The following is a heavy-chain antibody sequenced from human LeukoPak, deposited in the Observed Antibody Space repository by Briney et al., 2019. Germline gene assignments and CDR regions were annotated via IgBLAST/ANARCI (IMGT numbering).Heavy chain of an antibody. J-gene: IGHJ4*02. D-gene: IGHD3-10*01. CDR3: ARWGMVRGVFDY. CDR2: ISSSGSTI. CDR1: GFTFSSYE. Sequence: GGSLRLSCAASGFTFSSYEMNWVRQAPGKGLEWVSYISSSGSTIYYADSVKGRFTISRDNAKNSLYLQMNSLRAEDTAVYYCARWGMVRGVFDYWGQGTLVTVSS. V-gene: IGHV3-48*03.